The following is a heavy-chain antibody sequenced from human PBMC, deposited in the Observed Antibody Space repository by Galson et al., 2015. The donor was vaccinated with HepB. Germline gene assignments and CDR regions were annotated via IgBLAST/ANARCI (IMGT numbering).Heavy chain of an antibody. Sequence: SVKVSCKASGGTFSSYAISWVRQAPGQGLEWMGGIIPIFGTANYAQKFQGRVTITADESTSTAYMELSSLRSEDTAVYYCARDRDGYCSSTSCPDAFDIWGQGTMVTVSS. CDR3: ARDRDGYCSSTSCPDAFDI. CDR2: IIPIFGTA. CDR1: GGTFSSYA. D-gene: IGHD2-2*01. J-gene: IGHJ3*02. V-gene: IGHV1-69*13.